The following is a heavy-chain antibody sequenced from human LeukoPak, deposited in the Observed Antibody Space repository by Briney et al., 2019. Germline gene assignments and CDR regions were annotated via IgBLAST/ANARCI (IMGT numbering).Heavy chain of an antibody. Sequence: SGPTLVKPTQTLTLTCTFSEFSLNTIGVGVGWIRQPPGKALEWLAIIYWNDDKRYSPSLKSRLTITKDTSKNQVVLTMTNMDPVDTATYYCAHRPYNWNYIYYWGQGTPVTVSS. V-gene: IGHV2-5*01. CDR3: AHRPYNWNYIYY. J-gene: IGHJ4*02. CDR2: IYWNDDK. CDR1: EFSLNTIGVG. D-gene: IGHD1-7*01.